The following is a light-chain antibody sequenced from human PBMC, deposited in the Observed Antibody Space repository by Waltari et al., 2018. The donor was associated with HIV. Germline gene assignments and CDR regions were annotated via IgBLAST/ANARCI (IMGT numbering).Light chain of an antibody. CDR2: KVT. V-gene: IGLV3-25*03. J-gene: IGLJ3*02. Sequence: SQLTQPPSVSVSPGQTAKITCPGDDMPDHSLYWYQPKPGQAPVLVMYKVTGRPSGIPERFSGSNSGTTVTLTIMGVQPEDEADYYCQSADSDNTYNWVFGGGTKLTVL. CDR1: DMPDHS. CDR3: QSADSDNTYNWV.